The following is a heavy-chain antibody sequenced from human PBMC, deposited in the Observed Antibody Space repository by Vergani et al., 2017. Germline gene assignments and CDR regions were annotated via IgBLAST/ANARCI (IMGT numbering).Heavy chain of an antibody. J-gene: IGHJ4*02. V-gene: IGHV5-51*01. CDR1: GYSFTNYC. CDR3: ARLCGRVSSGSKCFDY. CDR2: IHPADSDT. D-gene: IGHD1-26*01. Sequence: EVQLVQSGAEVKKPGESLKIFCQISGYSFTNYCIGWVRQMPGKGLEWMGIIHPADSDTRYSPSFQGQFTISVDKSISTAYLQRSSLRASDSAMYYCARLCGRVSSGSKCFDYWGQGTLVTVSS.